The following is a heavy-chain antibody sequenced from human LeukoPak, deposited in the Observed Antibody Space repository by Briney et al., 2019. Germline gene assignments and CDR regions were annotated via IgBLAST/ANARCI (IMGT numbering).Heavy chain of an antibody. CDR3: AKDSVVVVPAAISGELYYYYYMDV. CDR1: GFTFKTYG. Sequence: GGSLRLSCAASGFTFKTYGMHWARQAPGKGLEWVAFIRYDGSNKYYADSVKGRFTISRDNSKNTLYLQMNSLRAEDTAVYYCAKDSVVVVPAAISGELYYYYYMDVWGKGTTVTVSS. CDR2: IRYDGSNK. D-gene: IGHD2-2*01. J-gene: IGHJ6*03. V-gene: IGHV3-30*02.